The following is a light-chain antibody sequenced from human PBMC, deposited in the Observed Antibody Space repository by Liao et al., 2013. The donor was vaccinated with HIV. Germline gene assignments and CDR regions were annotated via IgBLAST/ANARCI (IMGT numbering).Light chain of an antibody. CDR3: QVWDINTVI. CDR1: KLGDKY. V-gene: IGLV3-1*01. J-gene: IGLJ2*01. CDR2: QDN. Sequence: SYELTQPPSVSVSPGQTATITCSGDKLGDKYASWYQQRPGQSPILVIYQDNKRPSGIPERFYGSNSGNTATLTISATQAMDEADYYCQVWDINTVIFGGGTKLTVL.